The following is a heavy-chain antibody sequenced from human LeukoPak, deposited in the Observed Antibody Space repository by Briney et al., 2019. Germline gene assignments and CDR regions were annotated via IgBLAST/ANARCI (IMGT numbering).Heavy chain of an antibody. CDR3: STHPTSGF. D-gene: IGHD2-15*01. J-gene: IGHJ4*02. CDR1: FSSFNKAW. CDR2: MKSTTDGGST. Sequence: GGSLRLSCAGSFSSFNKAWMNWVRQAPGKGLGWVGRMKSTTDGGSTDYAAPVKGRFIISRDDSERMAYLEMNRLKIEDTAVYYCSTHPTSGFWGQGTLVTVSS. V-gene: IGHV3-15*07.